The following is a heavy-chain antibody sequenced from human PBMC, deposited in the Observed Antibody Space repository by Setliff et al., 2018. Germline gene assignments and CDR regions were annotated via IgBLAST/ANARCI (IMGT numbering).Heavy chain of an antibody. CDR1: GGYIARSYFY. D-gene: IGHD4-4*01. CDR3: SRGPSKVQFDT. J-gene: IGHJ5*02. Sequence: SETLSLTCTVSGGYIARSYFYWGWIRQSPGKGLEWIGTMYYSGKTFHMPSLQSRVTISADTSTNQLSLKLSSVTAADTAVYYCSRGPSKVQFDTWGRGIPVTVSS. V-gene: IGHV4-39*01. CDR2: MYYSGKT.